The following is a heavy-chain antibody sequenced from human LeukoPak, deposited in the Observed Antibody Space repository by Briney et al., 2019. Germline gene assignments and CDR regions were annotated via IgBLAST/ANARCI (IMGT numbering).Heavy chain of an antibody. D-gene: IGHD3-3*01. V-gene: IGHV3-11*01. Sequence: GGSLRLSCAASGFTFSDYYMSWIRQAPGKGLEWVSYISSSGSTIYYADSVKGRFTISRDNAKNSLYLQMNSLRAEDTAVYYCAREEWERRFLEWSQYYFDYWGRGTLVTVSS. J-gene: IGHJ4*02. CDR3: AREEWERRFLEWSQYYFDY. CDR1: GFTFSDYY. CDR2: ISSSGSTI.